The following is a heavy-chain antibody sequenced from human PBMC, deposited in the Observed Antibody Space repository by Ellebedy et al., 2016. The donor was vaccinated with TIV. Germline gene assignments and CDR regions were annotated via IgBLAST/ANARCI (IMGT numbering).Heavy chain of an antibody. CDR3: ASGYDFWSGYMAAGFDP. CDR1: GFTFSDYS. D-gene: IGHD3-3*01. Sequence: GESLKISCAASGFTFSDYSMNWIRQTPGKGLEWVSYISSSGSTIYYADSVKGRFTISRDNAKNSLYLQMNSLRAEETAVYYCASGYDFWSGYMAAGFDPWGQGTLVTVSS. J-gene: IGHJ5*02. V-gene: IGHV3-11*04. CDR2: ISSSGSTI.